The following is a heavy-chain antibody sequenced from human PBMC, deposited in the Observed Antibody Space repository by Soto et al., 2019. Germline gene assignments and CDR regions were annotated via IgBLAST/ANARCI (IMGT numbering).Heavy chain of an antibody. D-gene: IGHD5-18*01. Sequence: GGSLRLSCAASGFSFGDYAMSWVRQAPGKGLEWVSGISGTGSRTSYADSVRGRFTISRDNVNNTLSLQMDSLRAEDTAVYYCARGGRYTYGYGDYSYGMDVWGQGTTVTSP. V-gene: IGHV3-23*01. CDR2: ISGTGSRT. CDR1: GFSFGDYA. CDR3: ARGGRYTYGYGDYSYGMDV. J-gene: IGHJ6*02.